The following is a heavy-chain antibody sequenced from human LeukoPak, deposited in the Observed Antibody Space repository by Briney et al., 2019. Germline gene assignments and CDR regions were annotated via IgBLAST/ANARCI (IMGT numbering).Heavy chain of an antibody. Sequence: GGSLRLSCAASGFTFSTYGMHWVRQAPGKGLEWVAFIRYDGSNKYYADSVKGRFTISRDNSKNTLYLQMNSLRAEDTAVYYCAKGYDFWSGYIPYWGQGTLVAVSS. CDR2: IRYDGSNK. V-gene: IGHV3-30*02. D-gene: IGHD3-3*01. CDR3: AKGYDFWSGYIPY. CDR1: GFTFSTYG. J-gene: IGHJ4*02.